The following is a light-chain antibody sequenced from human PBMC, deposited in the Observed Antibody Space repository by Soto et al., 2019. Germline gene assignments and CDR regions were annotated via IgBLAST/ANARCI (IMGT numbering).Light chain of an antibody. CDR3: QQYNNWPRT. J-gene: IGKJ1*01. Sequence: EIVMTQSPATLSVSPGERATLSCRASQSVSSNLAWYQQKPGQAPRLLIYGASTRATGIPARFSGSGSGTEFTLTISSLQAEAFEVYYCQQYNNWPRTFGQGTKVEIK. V-gene: IGKV3-15*01. CDR2: GAS. CDR1: QSVSSN.